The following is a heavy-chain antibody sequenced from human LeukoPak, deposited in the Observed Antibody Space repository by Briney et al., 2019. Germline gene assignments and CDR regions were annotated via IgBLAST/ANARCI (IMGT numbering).Heavy chain of an antibody. Sequence: AVKVSCKSSGYTFTGYYMHWVRQAPAQGLEWMGLINCNSGGTNYEQRFQGRVTMTRDTSITKVYMELSRLTSDATAVYYCARVASGNNYGSWFDPWGQGTLVTVSS. V-gene: IGHV1-2*02. D-gene: IGHD3-10*01. CDR2: INCNSGGT. CDR1: GYTFTGYY. J-gene: IGHJ5*02. CDR3: ARVASGNNYGSWFDP.